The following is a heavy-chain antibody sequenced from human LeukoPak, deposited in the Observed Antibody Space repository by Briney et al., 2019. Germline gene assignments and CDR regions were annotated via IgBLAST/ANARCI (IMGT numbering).Heavy chain of an antibody. CDR3: ARVNINNWHSCDY. J-gene: IGHJ4*02. CDR1: GGSISSNNW. Sequence: PGGSLSLTCAVSGGSISSNNWWGWVRQPPGKGLEWIGEIYHSGSPNYNPFLKGRVTISVDKSRNHFSLNLSSVTAADTAVYYCARVNINNWHSCDYWGQGTLVTVSS. D-gene: IGHD1-1*01. CDR2: IYHSGSP. V-gene: IGHV4-4*02.